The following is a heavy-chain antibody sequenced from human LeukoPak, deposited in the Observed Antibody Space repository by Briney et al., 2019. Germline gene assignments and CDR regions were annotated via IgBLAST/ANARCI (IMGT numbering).Heavy chain of an antibody. CDR2: VGTASDT. V-gene: IGHV3-13*01. CDR3: ARGPPRGKYYYMDV. Sequence: GGSLRLSCAASGFTFSSFDMHWVRQPTGQGLEWVSTVGTASDTYYPGSVEGRFTLSRDNAKNSLYLQMNSLTAGDTAVYYCARGPPRGKYYYMDVWGKGTTVTVSS. CDR1: GFTFSSFD. J-gene: IGHJ6*03. D-gene: IGHD1-1*01.